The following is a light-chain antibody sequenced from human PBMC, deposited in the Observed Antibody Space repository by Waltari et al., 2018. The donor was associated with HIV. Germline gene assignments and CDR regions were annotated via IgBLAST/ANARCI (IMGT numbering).Light chain of an antibody. J-gene: IGLJ2*01. CDR3: SSYTANSRI. CDR2: GVS. Sequence: QSALTQPASVSGSLGQSITISCTGTSSDVGGHNSVSWYQQHPGKAPKLLLSGVSNRPSGVSIRFSGSKSGNTSSLTISGLQAEDEADYYCSSYTANSRIFGGGTRLTVL. V-gene: IGLV2-14*03. CDR1: SSDVGGHNS.